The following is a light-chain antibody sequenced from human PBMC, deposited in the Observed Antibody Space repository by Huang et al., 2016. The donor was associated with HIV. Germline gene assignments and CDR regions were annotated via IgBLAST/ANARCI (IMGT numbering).Light chain of an antibody. J-gene: IGKJ2*01. CDR2: KIS. V-gene: IGKV2-30*01. Sequence: DVVLTQSPLSLPVTLGQPASISCRSSQSLVYTDGNTYLNWYQQRPGQSPRRLIYKISKRDSGVPDRCSGSGSGTDFTLKISRVEDEDVGIYYCMQGIYGPPVFGQGTKLEIK. CDR3: MQGIYGPPV. CDR1: QSLVYTDGNTY.